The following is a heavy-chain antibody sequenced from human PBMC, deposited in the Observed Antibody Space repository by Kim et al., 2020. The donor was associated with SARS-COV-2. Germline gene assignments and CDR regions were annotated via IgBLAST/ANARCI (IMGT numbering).Heavy chain of an antibody. CDR1: GGSISSSSYY. CDR2: IYYSGST. Sequence: SETLSLTCTVSGGSISSSSYYWGWIRQPPGKGLEWIGSIYYSGSTYYNPSLKSRVTISVDTSKNQFSLKLSSVTAADTAVYYCARLYRYSSSWRYFDYWGQGTLVTVSS. J-gene: IGHJ4*02. V-gene: IGHV4-39*07. D-gene: IGHD6-13*01. CDR3: ARLYRYSSSWRYFDY.